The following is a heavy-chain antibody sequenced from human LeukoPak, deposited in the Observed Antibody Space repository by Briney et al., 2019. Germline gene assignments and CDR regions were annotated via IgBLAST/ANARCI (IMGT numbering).Heavy chain of an antibody. D-gene: IGHD1-26*01. V-gene: IGHV3-11*04. CDR3: ARDPNPSVTYSGYFDY. J-gene: IGHJ4*02. CDR1: GFTFSDYY. CDR2: ISSSGSTI. Sequence: GGSLRLSCAASGFTFSDYYMSWIRQAPGKGLEWVSYISSSGSTIYYADSVKGRFTISRDNSKNTLYLQMHSLRAEDTAVYYRARDPNPSVTYSGYFDYWGQGTLVTVSS.